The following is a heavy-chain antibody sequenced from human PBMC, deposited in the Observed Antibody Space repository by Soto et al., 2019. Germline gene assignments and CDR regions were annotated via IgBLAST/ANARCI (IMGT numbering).Heavy chain of an antibody. J-gene: IGHJ6*02. CDR3: AREVSTVTPPGRDV. CDR1: GFTFSSYW. Sequence: GGSLRLSCAASGFTFSSYWMHWVRQAPGKGLVWVSRINSDGSSTSYADSVKGRFTISRDNAKNTLYLQMSSLRAEDTAVYYCAREVSTVTPPGRDVWGQGTTVTVSS. CDR2: INSDGSST. D-gene: IGHD4-4*01. V-gene: IGHV3-74*01.